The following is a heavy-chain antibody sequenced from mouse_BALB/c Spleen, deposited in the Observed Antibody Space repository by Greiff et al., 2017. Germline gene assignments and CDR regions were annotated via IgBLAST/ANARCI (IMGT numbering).Heavy chain of an antibody. J-gene: IGHJ2*01. CDR2: ISSGSSTI. V-gene: IGHV5-17*02. CDR3: ARWLLDY. Sequence: EVKLVESGGGLVQPGGSRKLSCAASGFTFRSFGMHWVRQAPEKGLEWVAYISSGSSTIYYADTVKGRFTISRHNPKNTLFLQMTSLRSEDTAMYYCARWLLDYWGQGTTLTVSS. CDR1: GFTFRSFG. D-gene: IGHD2-3*01.